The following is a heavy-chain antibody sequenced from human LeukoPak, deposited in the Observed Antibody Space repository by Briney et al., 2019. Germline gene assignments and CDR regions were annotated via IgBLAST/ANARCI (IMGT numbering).Heavy chain of an antibody. CDR1: GGTFSSYA. V-gene: IGHV1-69*06. CDR2: IIPIFGTA. D-gene: IGHD3-10*01. J-gene: IGHJ4*02. CDR3: ARERTKNYYGSGSYYPN. Sequence: SVKVSCKAFGGTFSSYAISWVRQAPGQGLEWMGGIIPIFGTANYAQKFQGRVTITADKSTSTAYMELSSLRSEDTAVYYCARERTKNYYGSGSYYPNWGQGTLVTVSS.